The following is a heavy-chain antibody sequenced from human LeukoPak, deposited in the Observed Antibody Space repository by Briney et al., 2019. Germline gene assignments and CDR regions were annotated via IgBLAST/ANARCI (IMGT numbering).Heavy chain of an antibody. D-gene: IGHD4-17*01. V-gene: IGHV1-69*13. Sequence: ASVKVSCKASGGTFSSCAISWVRQAPGQGLEWMGGIIPIFGTANYAQKFQGRVTITADESTSTAYMELSSLRSEDTAVYYCARGRGRYGDYYWYFDLWGRGTLVTVSS. CDR2: IIPIFGTA. CDR3: ARGRGRYGDYYWYFDL. J-gene: IGHJ2*01. CDR1: GGTFSSCA.